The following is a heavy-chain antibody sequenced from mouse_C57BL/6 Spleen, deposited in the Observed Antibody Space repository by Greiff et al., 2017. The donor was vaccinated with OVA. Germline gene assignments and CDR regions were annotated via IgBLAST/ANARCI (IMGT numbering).Heavy chain of an antibody. CDR3: TRRVGRGYAMDY. CDR1: GYTFTDYE. D-gene: IGHD4-1*01. CDR2: IDPETGGT. V-gene: IGHV1-15*01. J-gene: IGHJ4*01. Sequence: QVQLKESGAELVRPGASVTLSCKASGYTFTDYEMHWVKQTPVHGLEWIGAIDPETGGTAYNQKFKGKAILTADKSSSTAYMELRSLTSEDSAVYYCTRRVGRGYAMDYWGQGTSVTVSS.